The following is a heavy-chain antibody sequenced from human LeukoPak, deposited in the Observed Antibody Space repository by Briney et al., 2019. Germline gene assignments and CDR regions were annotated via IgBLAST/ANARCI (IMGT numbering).Heavy chain of an antibody. CDR2: IRYDGSNK. D-gene: IGHD1-26*01. CDR3: AKDGDTMSGTYYYDMDV. V-gene: IGHV3-30*02. CDR1: GFTFSSYG. Sequence: GGSLRLSYAASGFTFSSYGMHWVRQAPGKGLEWVAFIRYDGSNKYYADSVKGRFTISRDNSKNTLYLQMNSLRAEDTAVYYCAKDGDTMSGTYYYDMDVWGKGTTVTIS. J-gene: IGHJ6*03.